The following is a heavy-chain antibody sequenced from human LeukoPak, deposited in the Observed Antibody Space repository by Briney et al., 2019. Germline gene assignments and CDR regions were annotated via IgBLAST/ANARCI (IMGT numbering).Heavy chain of an antibody. CDR2: IYHSGST. V-gene: IGHV4-38-2*02. D-gene: IGHD1-26*01. J-gene: IGHJ6*03. Sequence: SETLSLTCTVSGYSISSGYYWGWIRQPPGKGLEWIGSIYHSGSTYYNPSLKSRVTISVDTSKNQFSLKLSSVTAADTAVYYCASGAYSYYYMDVWGKGTTVTVSS. CDR1: GYSISSGYY. CDR3: ASGAYSYYYMDV.